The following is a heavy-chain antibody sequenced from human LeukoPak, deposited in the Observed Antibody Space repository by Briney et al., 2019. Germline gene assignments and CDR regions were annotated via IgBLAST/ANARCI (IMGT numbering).Heavy chain of an antibody. J-gene: IGHJ6*03. CDR3: ARDGATFKGYDWYYYMDV. D-gene: IGHD5-12*01. V-gene: IGHV3-7*01. CDR1: GFTFSNYW. Sequence: PGGSLRLSCAASGFTFSNYWMSWVRQAPGKGREWVANIKQVGSEKYYVDSVKGRFTISRDNAKNSLYLQMNSLRAEDTAVYYCARDGATFKGYDWYYYMDVWGKGTTVTVSS. CDR2: IKQVGSEK.